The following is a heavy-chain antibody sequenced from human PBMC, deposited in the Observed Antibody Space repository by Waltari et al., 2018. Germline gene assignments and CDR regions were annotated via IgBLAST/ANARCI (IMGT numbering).Heavy chain of an antibody. J-gene: IGHJ6*02. V-gene: IGHV4-61*02. D-gene: IGHD2-2*01. CDR2: IHPSVTT. CDR1: GDSITNNIYF. Sequence: QVQLQESGPGVVKPSQTLSLTCTVSGDSITNNIYFWSWIRQPAGKGLEWIGRIHPSVTTNYHASLKGRVTIAVDLSNNQISLELTSVTAADTAVYYCARDGYQPIENYYYYYGMNVWGQGTTVTVSS. CDR3: ARDGYQPIENYYYYYGMNV.